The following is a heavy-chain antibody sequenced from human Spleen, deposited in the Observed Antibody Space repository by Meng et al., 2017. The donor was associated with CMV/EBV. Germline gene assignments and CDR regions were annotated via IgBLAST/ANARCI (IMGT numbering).Heavy chain of an antibody. CDR1: GFTFSSNW. V-gene: IGHV3-7*01. CDR3: ARASLSSGYYTHGYYYYGMDV. J-gene: IGHJ6*02. Sequence: GESLKISCAASGFTFSSNWMSWVRQAPGKGLEWVANIKQDGSEKYYVDSVKGRFTISRDNAKNSLYLQMNSLRAEDTAVYYCARASLSSGYYTHGYYYYGMDVWGQGTTVTVSS. CDR2: IKQDGSEK. D-gene: IGHD3-3*01.